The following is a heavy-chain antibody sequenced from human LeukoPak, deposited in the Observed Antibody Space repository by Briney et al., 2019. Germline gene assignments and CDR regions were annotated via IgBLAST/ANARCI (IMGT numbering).Heavy chain of an antibody. V-gene: IGHV4-30-2*01. CDR3: ARYSSTWPYWYFDL. Sequence: SETLSLTCAVSGASISSGSYSWSWIRQPPGKGLEWIGYISHSGNTYYNPSLEGRVTISVDKSKNQFSLKLTSVTAADTAVYYCARYSSTWPYWYFDLWGRGTLVTVSS. D-gene: IGHD6-13*01. CDR1: GASISSGSYS. J-gene: IGHJ2*01. CDR2: ISHSGNT.